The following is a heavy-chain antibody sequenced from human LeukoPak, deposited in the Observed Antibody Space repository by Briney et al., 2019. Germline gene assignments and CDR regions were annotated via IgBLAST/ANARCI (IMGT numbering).Heavy chain of an antibody. D-gene: IGHD3-10*01. J-gene: IGHJ4*02. Sequence: PSETLSLTCTVSGGSISGSYWSWIRQSPGKGLEWIGYISYTGSTNYNPSLKSRVTISVDASKNQFSLKLSSVTAADTAVYYCARVHYSGSELSSYFDYWGQGALVTVSS. CDR2: ISYTGST. CDR1: GGSISGSY. V-gene: IGHV4-59*01. CDR3: ARVHYSGSELSSYFDY.